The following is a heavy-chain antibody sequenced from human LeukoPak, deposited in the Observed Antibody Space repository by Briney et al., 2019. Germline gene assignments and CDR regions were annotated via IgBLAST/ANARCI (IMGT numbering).Heavy chain of an antibody. V-gene: IGHV4-4*02. J-gene: IGHJ5*02. CDR2: IHHSGSI. D-gene: IGHD3-3*01. CDR3: ARDHLANLASRLFDP. Sequence: SGTLSLTCAVSGVSISSNLWWTWVRQPPGKGLEWIAEIHHSGSINYNPSLKSRVTISVDKAKNQFSLNLNSVTAADTAVYYCARDHLANLASRLFDPWGQGTLVTVSS. CDR1: GVSISSNLW.